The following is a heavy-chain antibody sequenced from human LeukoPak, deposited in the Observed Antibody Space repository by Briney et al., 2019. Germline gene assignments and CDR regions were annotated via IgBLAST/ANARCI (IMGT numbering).Heavy chain of an antibody. D-gene: IGHD4-23*01. CDR3: ASATTVVTAGPYYFDY. V-gene: IGHV4-30-2*01. CDR1: GGSISSGGYS. Sequence: SETLSLTCAVSGGSISSGGYSWSWIRQPPGEGLEWIGYIYHSGSTYYNPSLKSRVTISVDRSKNQFSLKLSSVTAADTAVYYCASATTVVTAGPYYFDYWGQGTLVTVSS. J-gene: IGHJ4*02. CDR2: IYHSGST.